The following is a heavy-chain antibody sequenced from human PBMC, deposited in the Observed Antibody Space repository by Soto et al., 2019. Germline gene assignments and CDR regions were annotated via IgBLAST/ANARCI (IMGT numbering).Heavy chain of an antibody. CDR3: AREVQVHTSAIVY. D-gene: IGHD2-15*01. J-gene: IGHJ4*02. V-gene: IGHV1-69*19. CDR1: GGTFNTYA. Sequence: QVQLVQSGAEMKKPGSSVKVSCQSSGGTFNTYAMNWVRQAPGQGPEWMGDISPMFGAANYAPKFQGRVNITADESTGTSYMQLSSLTSEDTAVYSCAREVQVHTSAIVYWGQGTLVTVSS. CDR2: ISPMFGAA.